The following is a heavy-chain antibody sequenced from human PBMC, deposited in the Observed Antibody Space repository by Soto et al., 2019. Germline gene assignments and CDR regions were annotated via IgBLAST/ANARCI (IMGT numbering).Heavy chain of an antibody. V-gene: IGHV4-59*01. CDR1: GGSISNYF. J-gene: IGHJ4*02. CDR2: IYYSGST. CDR3: AASESNGQFDF. D-gene: IGHD2-8*01. Sequence: PSETLSLTCTVSGGSISNYFWHWIRQPPGKGLEWIGYIYYSGSTNYNPSLKSRVTISVDTSKNQFSLKLSSVTAADTAVYYCAASESNGQFDFWAQGTLVTVSS.